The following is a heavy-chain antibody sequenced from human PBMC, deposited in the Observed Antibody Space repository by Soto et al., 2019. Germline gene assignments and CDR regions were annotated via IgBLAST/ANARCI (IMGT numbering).Heavy chain of an antibody. CDR1: GFTFSSYA. D-gene: IGHD5-12*01. Sequence: GGSLRLSCAASGFTFSSYAMSWVRQAPGKGLEWVSAISGSGGSTYYADSVKGRFTISRDNSKNTLYLQMNSLRADDTAVYYFAIAAYGGYEVTANYYYGMDVWGQGTTVTVSS. V-gene: IGHV3-23*01. CDR3: AIAAYGGYEVTANYYYGMDV. J-gene: IGHJ6*02. CDR2: ISGSGGST.